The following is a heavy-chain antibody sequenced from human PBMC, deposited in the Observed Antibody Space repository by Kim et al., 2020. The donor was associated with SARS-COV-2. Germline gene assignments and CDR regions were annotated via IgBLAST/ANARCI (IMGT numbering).Heavy chain of an antibody. Sequence: NPSLKRRVTISVDTSKNQFSLKLSSVTAEDTAVYYCARDFSSGGPNYFDYWGQGTLVTVSS. V-gene: IGHV4-59*01. J-gene: IGHJ4*02. CDR3: ARDFSSGGPNYFDY. D-gene: IGHD6-19*01.